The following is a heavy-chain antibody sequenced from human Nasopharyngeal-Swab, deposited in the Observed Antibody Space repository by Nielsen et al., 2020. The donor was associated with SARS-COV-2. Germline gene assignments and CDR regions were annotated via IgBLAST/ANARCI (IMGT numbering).Heavy chain of an antibody. D-gene: IGHD2-2*01. J-gene: IGHJ4*02. CDR3: ARWRGSTTWYFDY. CDR1: GFTFEHFG. V-gene: IGHV3-9*01. CDR2: ISWKSESI. Sequence: SLKISCAASGFTFEHFGMHWVRQPPGKGLEWVAGISWKSESIGYVDSVKGRFTISRDNAKNTLYLQINSLRVEDTAVYYCARWRGSTTWYFDYWGQGTLVTVSS.